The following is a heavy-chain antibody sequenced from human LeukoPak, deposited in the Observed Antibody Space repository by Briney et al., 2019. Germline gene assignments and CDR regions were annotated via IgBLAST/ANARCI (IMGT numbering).Heavy chain of an antibody. Sequence: PGGSLRLSCAASGFTFSSYWMHWVRQAPGKGLVWVSRTKNDGSSTTYADSVKGRFTISRDNAKNTVYLQMNSLRAEDTAVYYCARVGVSTYSFDYWGQGTLVTVSS. J-gene: IGHJ4*02. CDR1: GFTFSSYW. V-gene: IGHV3-74*01. D-gene: IGHD4-11*01. CDR3: ARVGVSTYSFDY. CDR2: TKNDGSST.